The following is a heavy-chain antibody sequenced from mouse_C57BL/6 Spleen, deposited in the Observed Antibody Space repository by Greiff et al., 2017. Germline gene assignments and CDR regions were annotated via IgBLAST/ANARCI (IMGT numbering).Heavy chain of an antibody. J-gene: IGHJ4*01. D-gene: IGHD2-2*01. CDR3: AREGLRNAMDY. V-gene: IGHV1-82*01. CDR2: IYPGDGDT. Sequence: QVQLQQSGPELVKPGASVKISCKASGYAFSSSWMNWVKQRPGKGLEWIGQIYPGDGDTNYNGKFKGKATLTADKASSTAYMQLSSLTSEDSAVYFCAREGLRNAMDYWGQGTSVTVSS. CDR1: GYAFSSSW.